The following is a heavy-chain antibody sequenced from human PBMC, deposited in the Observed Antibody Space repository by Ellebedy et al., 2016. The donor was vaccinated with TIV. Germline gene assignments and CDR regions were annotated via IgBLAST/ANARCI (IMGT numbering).Heavy chain of an antibody. D-gene: IGHD5-18*01. J-gene: IGHJ4*02. CDR2: IYYSGST. Sequence: MPSETLSLTCSVSGGSISSYYWSWIRQPPGKGLEWIGNIYYSGSTNYNPSLKSRVTISVDTSKKQFSLKLSSVTAADTAVFYCASGFSYGLLDYWGQGTLVAVSS. CDR3: ASGFSYGLLDY. CDR1: GGSISSYY. V-gene: IGHV4-59*01.